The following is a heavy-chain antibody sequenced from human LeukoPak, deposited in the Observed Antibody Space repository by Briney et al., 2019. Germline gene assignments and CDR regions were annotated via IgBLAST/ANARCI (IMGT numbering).Heavy chain of an antibody. CDR2: IYPGDSDT. V-gene: IGHV5-51*01. CDR3: ARRTSSAWESGAFDI. D-gene: IGHD1-26*01. CDR1: GYSFTTYW. Sequence: ESLQISCQASGYSFTTYWIGWVRRMPGKGLEWMANIYPGDSDTKYSPPFQGQVTISADKSINTAYLQWTSLKDSDTAMYYCARRTSSAWESGAFDIWGHGTLVIVSS. J-gene: IGHJ3*02.